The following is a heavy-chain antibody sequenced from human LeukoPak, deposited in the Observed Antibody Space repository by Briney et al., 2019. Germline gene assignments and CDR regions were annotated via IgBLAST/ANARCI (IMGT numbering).Heavy chain of an antibody. D-gene: IGHD5-12*01. Sequence: GGSLSLSCAASVFTFSSCWMSWVRQAPGGGLEWVANIKQDGSMNQYVDSVRGRLTTSRDNAKSSLYLQTSSLKAEDSAVYDCARDEKSGYSVYWGQGTLVTASS. J-gene: IGHJ4*02. CDR3: ARDEKSGYSVY. V-gene: IGHV3-7*01. CDR1: VFTFSSCW. CDR2: IKQDGSMN.